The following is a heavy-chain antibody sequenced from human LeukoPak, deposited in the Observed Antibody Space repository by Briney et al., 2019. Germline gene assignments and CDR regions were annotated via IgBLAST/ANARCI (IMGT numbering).Heavy chain of an antibody. J-gene: IGHJ4*02. CDR2: IWYDGSNK. V-gene: IGHV3-33*03. D-gene: IGHD1-26*01. CDR1: GFTFSSYV. Sequence: GRSLRLSCAASGFTFSSYVMHWVRQAPGKGLEWVAVIWYDGSNKYYADSVKGRFTISRDNAKNTLYLQMDSLRAEDTAVYYCARSLSGSYDYWGQGTLVTVSS. CDR3: ARSLSGSYDY.